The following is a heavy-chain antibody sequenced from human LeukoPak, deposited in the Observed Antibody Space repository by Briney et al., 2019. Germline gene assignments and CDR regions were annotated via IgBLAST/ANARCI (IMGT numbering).Heavy chain of an antibody. V-gene: IGHV1-69*13. CDR1: GGTFSSYA. J-gene: IGHJ4*02. D-gene: IGHD2-15*01. CDR3: ATGYCIGGSCYFGAFDY. Sequence: ASVKVSCKASGGTFSSYAISWVRQAPGQGLEWMGGIIPIFGTANYAQKFQGRVTITADESTSTAYMELSSLTSEDTAVYYCATGYCIGGSCYFGAFDYWGQGTLVTVSS. CDR2: IIPIFGTA.